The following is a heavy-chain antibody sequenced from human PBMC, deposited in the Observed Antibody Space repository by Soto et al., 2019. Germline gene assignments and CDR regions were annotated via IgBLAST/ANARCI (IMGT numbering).Heavy chain of an antibody. J-gene: IGHJ3*02. CDR3: ARDSMKQWPYDAFDI. CDR1: GFTFSSYW. D-gene: IGHD6-19*01. V-gene: IGHV3-7*05. Sequence: GGSLRLSCAASGFTFSSYWMSWVRQAPGKGLEWVANIKQDGSEKYYVDSVKGRFTISRDNAKNSLYLQMNSLRAEDTAVYYCARDSMKQWPYDAFDIWGQGTMVTVSS. CDR2: IKQDGSEK.